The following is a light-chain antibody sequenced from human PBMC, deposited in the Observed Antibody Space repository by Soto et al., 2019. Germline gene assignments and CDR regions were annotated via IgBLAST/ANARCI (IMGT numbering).Light chain of an antibody. Sequence: EIVMTQSPVTLSVSPGERATLSCRASQIISNNLAWFQQKPCQAPRLLIYAASTRAAGIPARFSGSGSGTEFTLTIGSLQSEDYAVYYCQQYNDWPRTFGPGTTVDIK. CDR3: QQYNDWPRT. J-gene: IGKJ3*01. V-gene: IGKV3-15*01. CDR1: QIISNN. CDR2: AAS.